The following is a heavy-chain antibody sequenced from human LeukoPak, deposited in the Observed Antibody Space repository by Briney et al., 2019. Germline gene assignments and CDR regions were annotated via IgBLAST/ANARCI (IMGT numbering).Heavy chain of an antibody. V-gene: IGHV1-18*01. CDR1: GFTFTSYG. CDR3: ARDCSGGSCYRRFDY. CDR2: ISAYNGNT. D-gene: IGHD2-15*01. J-gene: IGHJ4*02. Sequence: GGSLRLSCAASGFTFTSYGISWVRQAPGQGLEWMGWISAYNGNTNYAQKLQGRVTMTTDTSTSTAYMELRSLRSDDTAVYYCARDCSGGSCYRRFDYWGQGTLVTVSS.